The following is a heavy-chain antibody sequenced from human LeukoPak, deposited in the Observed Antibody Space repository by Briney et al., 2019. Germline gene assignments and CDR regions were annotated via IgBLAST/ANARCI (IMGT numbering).Heavy chain of an antibody. CDR3: ARDPITMVRGVITGSFDI. V-gene: IGHV4-61*02. CDR2: IYTSGST. Sequence: SETLSLTCTVSGGSLSSGSYYWSWIGQPAEKGLEWIGRIYTSGSTNYNPSLKSRVTISVDTSKNQFSLQLNSVTPEDTAVYYCARDPITMVRGVITGSFDIWGQGTMVTVSS. J-gene: IGHJ3*02. CDR1: GGSLSSGSYY. D-gene: IGHD3-10*01.